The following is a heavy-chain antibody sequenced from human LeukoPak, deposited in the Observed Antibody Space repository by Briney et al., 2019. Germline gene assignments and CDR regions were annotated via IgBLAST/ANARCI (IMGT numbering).Heavy chain of an antibody. J-gene: IGHJ4*02. D-gene: IGHD2-2*01. CDR1: GYTFTGYY. CDR3: ARLKDIVVVPAANVGFDY. Sequence: GASVKVSCKASGYTFTGYYMHWVRQAPGQWLEWMGWINPNSGGTNYAQKFQGRVTMTRDTSISPAYMELSRLRSDDTAVYYCARLKDIVVVPAANVGFDYWGQGTLVTVSS. V-gene: IGHV1-2*02. CDR2: INPNSGGT.